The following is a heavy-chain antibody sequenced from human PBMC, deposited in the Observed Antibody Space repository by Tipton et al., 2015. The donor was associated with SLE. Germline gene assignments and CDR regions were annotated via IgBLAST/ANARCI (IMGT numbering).Heavy chain of an antibody. Sequence: TLSLTCTVSGGSISSYYWGWIRKPPGKGLEWIGSIYYSGSTYYNPSLKSRVTISVDTSKNQFSLKLSSVTAADTAVYYCASYGGSSWGDAFDIWGQGTMVTVSS. CDR1: GGSISSYY. J-gene: IGHJ3*02. CDR3: ASYGGSSWGDAFDI. D-gene: IGHD6-13*01. V-gene: IGHV4-39*07. CDR2: IYYSGST.